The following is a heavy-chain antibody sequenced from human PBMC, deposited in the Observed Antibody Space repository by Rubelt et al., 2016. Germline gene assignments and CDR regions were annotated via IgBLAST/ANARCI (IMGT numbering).Heavy chain of an antibody. D-gene: IGHD2-15*01. CDR1: GFIFSSFW. CDR3: ARDGVGDCSGGSCYSVSDY. V-gene: IGHV3-7*01. J-gene: IGHJ4*02. CDR2: INQDGSEK. Sequence: EVQLVESGGGLVQPGGSLRPSCAASGFIFSSFWMTWVRQAPGKGLESVAKINQDGSEKYYVDSVKGRFTISRDNAKNSLYLQMNSLRAEDTAVYYCARDGVGDCSGGSCYSVSDYWGQGTLVTVSS.